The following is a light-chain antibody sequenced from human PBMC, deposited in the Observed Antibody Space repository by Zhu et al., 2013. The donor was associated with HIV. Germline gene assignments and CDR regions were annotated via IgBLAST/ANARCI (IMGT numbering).Light chain of an antibody. CDR2: GTS. V-gene: IGKV3-20*01. CDR1: LSVSSTY. J-gene: IGKJ5*01. Sequence: EIVLTQSPGTLSLSPGERATLSCRASLSVSSTYLTWYQQKPGQAPRLLVYGTSNRATDISDRFNGSGSGTDFTLTISRLEPEDFAVYYCQQYGRSVTFGQGTRLEIK. CDR3: QQYGRSVT.